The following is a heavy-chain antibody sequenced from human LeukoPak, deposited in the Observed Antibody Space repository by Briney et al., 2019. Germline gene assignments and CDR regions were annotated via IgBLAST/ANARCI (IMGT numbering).Heavy chain of an antibody. J-gene: IGHJ6*03. D-gene: IGHD3-9*01. V-gene: IGHV4-59*05. CDR2: IYYSGST. CDR1: GGSISSYC. CDR3: ATTYDILTGYYGPMYYYYYMDV. Sequence: PSETLSLTCTVYGGSISSYCWSWIRQPPGKGLEWIGSIYYSGSTYYNPSLKSRVTISVDTSKNQFSLKLSSVTAADTAVYYCATTYDILTGYYGPMYYYYYMDVWGKGTTVTVSS.